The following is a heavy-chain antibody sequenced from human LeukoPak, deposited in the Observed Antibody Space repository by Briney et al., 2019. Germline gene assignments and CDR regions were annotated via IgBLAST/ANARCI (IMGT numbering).Heavy chain of an antibody. CDR1: GFTFSSYG. CDR3: ARDPPLTGYYFDY. D-gene: IGHD3-9*01. J-gene: IGHJ4*02. V-gene: IGHV3-33*01. CDR2: IWYDGSNK. Sequence: GRSLRLSCAASGFTFSSYGMHWVRQAPGKGLEWVAVIWYDGSNKYYGDSVKGRFTISRDNSKNTLYLQMDSLRAEDTAVYYCARDPPLTGYYFDYWGQGSLVTVSS.